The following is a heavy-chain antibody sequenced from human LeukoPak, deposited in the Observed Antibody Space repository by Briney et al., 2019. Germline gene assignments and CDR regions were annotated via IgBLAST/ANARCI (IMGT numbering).Heavy chain of an antibody. CDR1: GFTFSSYA. V-gene: IGHV3-23*01. J-gene: IGHJ4*01. D-gene: IGHD3-10*01. Sequence: GGSLRLSCTASGFTFSSYAMTWVRQAPGKGLEWVSSISVSAEITDYADSVKGRFAVSRDNSKSTLYLQVNSLRAEDTAKYYCGKLGDYFGSGRFSFFDYWAPETWCQSPQ. CDR2: ISVSAEIT. CDR3: GKLGDYFGSGRFSFFDY.